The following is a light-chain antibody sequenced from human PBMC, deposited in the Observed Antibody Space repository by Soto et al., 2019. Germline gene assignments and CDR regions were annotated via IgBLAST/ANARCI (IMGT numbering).Light chain of an antibody. V-gene: IGKV1-39*01. J-gene: IGKJ5*01. CDR3: QQSYSSPIT. Sequence: DIQMTQSPSSLSASVGDIVTITCRASQSIGGYLTWYQQLPGKAPKLLIFAASGLQSGVPSRFSGSGSGTDFTLTISSLQPEDFATYYCQQSYSSPITFGQGTRLEIK. CDR2: AAS. CDR1: QSIGGY.